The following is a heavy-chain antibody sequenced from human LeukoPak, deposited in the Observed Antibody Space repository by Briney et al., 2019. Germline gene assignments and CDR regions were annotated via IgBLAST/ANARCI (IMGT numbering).Heavy chain of an antibody. CDR2: ISYDGSNK. CDR1: GFTFSSYA. Sequence: GGSLRLSCAASGFTFSSYAMHWVRQAPGKGLEWVAVISYDGSNKYYADSVKGRFTISRDNSKNTPYLQMNSLRAEDTAVYYCARGPQKYYYDSSGYIYIWGQGTMVTVSS. D-gene: IGHD3-22*01. J-gene: IGHJ3*02. V-gene: IGHV3-30-3*01. CDR3: ARGPQKYYYDSSGYIYI.